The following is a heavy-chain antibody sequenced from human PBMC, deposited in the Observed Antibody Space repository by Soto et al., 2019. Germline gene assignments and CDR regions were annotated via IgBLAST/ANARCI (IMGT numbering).Heavy chain of an antibody. V-gene: IGHV1-18*01. CDR1: GYTFNSYG. D-gene: IGHD6-25*01. J-gene: IGHJ4*02. Sequence: QVQLVQSGAEVKEPGASVKVSCKASGYTFNSYGISWVRQAPGQGLEWMAWISAYNGNANYAQRLQGRVTLTTDTSTSTAYMELRSLRSDDTAVYYCARADRTAGHGSYAYSDYCGQGTLVTFSS. CDR3: ARADRTAGHGSYAYSDY. CDR2: ISAYNGNA.